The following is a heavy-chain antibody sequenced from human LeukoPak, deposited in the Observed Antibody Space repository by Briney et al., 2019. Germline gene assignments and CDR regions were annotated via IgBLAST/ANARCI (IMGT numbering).Heavy chain of an antibody. D-gene: IGHD5-24*01. Sequence: ASVKVSCKASGYTFTDYYLHWVRQAPGQGLEWMGWINPNNGVTDYAQKFQGRVTMTRDTSISTAYMELSRLGPDDTAVYYCARVEMATSYFDYWGQGALVTLSS. CDR2: INPNNGVT. V-gene: IGHV1-2*02. J-gene: IGHJ4*02. CDR3: ARVEMATSYFDY. CDR1: GYTFTDYY.